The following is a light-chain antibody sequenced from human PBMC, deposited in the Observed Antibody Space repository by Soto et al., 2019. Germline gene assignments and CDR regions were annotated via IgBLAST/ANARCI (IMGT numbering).Light chain of an antibody. J-gene: IGLJ1*01. CDR2: DVS. Sequence: QPALPQPRSVSGSPGQSVTISCTGSSSNVAAFTSVSWYQQYPGTTPKLIIFDVSRRPSGVPDRFSGSRSGNTASLTISGLQAEDEADYYCFSSASRFTFVFGTGTKVTVL. CDR1: SSNVAAFTS. V-gene: IGLV2-11*01. CDR3: FSSASRFTFV.